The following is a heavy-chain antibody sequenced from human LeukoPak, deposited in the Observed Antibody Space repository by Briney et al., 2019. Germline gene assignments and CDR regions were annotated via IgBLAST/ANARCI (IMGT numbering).Heavy chain of an antibody. CDR3: ARTYYDFWSGYYLDV. J-gene: IGHJ6*02. V-gene: IGHV4-30-4*02. CDR2: IYYSGST. D-gene: IGHD3-3*01. CDR1: GGSISSGDYY. Sequence: SETLSLTCTVSGGSISSGDYYWSWIRQPPGKGLEWIGYIYYSGSTYYNPSLKSRVTISVDTSKNQFSLKLSSVTAADTAVYYCARTYYDFWSGYYLDVWGQGTTVTVSS.